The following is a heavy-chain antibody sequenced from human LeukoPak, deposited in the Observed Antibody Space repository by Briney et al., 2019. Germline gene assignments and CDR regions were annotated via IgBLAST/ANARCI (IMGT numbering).Heavy chain of an antibody. Sequence: PGGSLRLSCAGTGFTFSNYWMSWVRQAPGKGLEWVANIKQDGSEKSYVDSVKGRFAVSRDNAINSLFLQVNSLRVEDTAVYYCARSSRGDENAYYYMDHWGQGTLVTVSS. V-gene: IGHV3-7*01. CDR2: IKQDGSEK. CDR1: GFTFSNYW. CDR3: ARSSRGDENAYYYMDH. J-gene: IGHJ4*02. D-gene: IGHD3-16*01.